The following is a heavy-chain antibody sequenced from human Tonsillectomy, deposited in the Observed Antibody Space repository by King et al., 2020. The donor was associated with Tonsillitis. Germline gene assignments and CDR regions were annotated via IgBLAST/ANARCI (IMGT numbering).Heavy chain of an antibody. CDR2: IWYDGSNK. Sequence: VQLVESGGGVVQPGRSLRLSCAASGFTFSSYGMHWVRQAPGKGLEWVAVIWYDGSNKYYEDSVKGRFTISRDNSKNTLYLQINSLRAEDTAVYFCARGRLLFPPFDYWRLGTLVTVSS. V-gene: IGHV3-33*08. D-gene: IGHD2-15*01. J-gene: IGHJ4*02. CDR3: ARGRLLFPPFDY. CDR1: GFTFSSYG.